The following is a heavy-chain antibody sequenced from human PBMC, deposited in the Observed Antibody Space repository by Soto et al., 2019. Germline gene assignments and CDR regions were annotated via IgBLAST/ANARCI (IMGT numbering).Heavy chain of an antibody. CDR3: ARDRDDSDYSRDY. CDR1: GGSITSGDYY. D-gene: IGHD4-17*01. V-gene: IGHV4-30-4*01. J-gene: IGHJ4*02. CDR2: IYYSGST. Sequence: VQLQESGPGLVKPSQTLSLSCTVSGGSITSGDYYWTWIRQPPGKGLEWIGHIYYSGSTYYYPSLKTRVTISLDKSKNQFSLNVSSVTAADTAVYYCARDRDDSDYSRDYWGQGTLVTVSS.